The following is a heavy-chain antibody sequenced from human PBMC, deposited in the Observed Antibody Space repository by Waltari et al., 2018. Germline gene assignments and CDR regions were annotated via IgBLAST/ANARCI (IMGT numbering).Heavy chain of an antibody. J-gene: IGHJ3*02. V-gene: IGHV1-69*06. Sequence: QVQLVESGGGVVQPGRSLRLSCAASGFTFSSYGMHWVRQAPGKGLEWMGRIIPIFGTANYAQKFQGRVTITADKSTSTAYMELSSLRSEDTAVYYCAREFVAGTGIAFDIWGQGTMVTVSS. CDR3: AREFVAGTGIAFDI. D-gene: IGHD6-19*01. CDR2: IIPIFGTA. CDR1: GFTFSSYG.